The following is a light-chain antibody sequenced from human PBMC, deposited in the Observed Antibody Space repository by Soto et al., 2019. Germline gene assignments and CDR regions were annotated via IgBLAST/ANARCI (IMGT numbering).Light chain of an antibody. CDR2: SVS. CDR3: PQYNDWPRLT. CDR1: QSVVRN. Sequence: VVMTQSPATLPVSLGERATLSCRASQSVVRNVAWYQQKPGQSPRLLIHSVSTRATGVPARFSGSGCGTDFSLPISSLQSEDFSTYYCPQYNDWPRLTFGPGTKVDMK. J-gene: IGKJ3*01. V-gene: IGKV3-15*01.